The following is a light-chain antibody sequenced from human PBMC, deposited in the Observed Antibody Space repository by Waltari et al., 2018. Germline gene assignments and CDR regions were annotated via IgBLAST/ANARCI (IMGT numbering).Light chain of an antibody. CDR3: QQFNSYPRT. Sequence: IQLTQSPSALSASVGDRVTITCRATQDIYTYLAWYQQEPGKAPKLLIYAASTLQSWVPSRFSGSGSGTDFTLTISSLQPEDFATYYCQQFNSYPRTFGQGTKVEIK. V-gene: IGKV1-9*01. CDR2: AAS. CDR1: QDIYTY. J-gene: IGKJ1*01.